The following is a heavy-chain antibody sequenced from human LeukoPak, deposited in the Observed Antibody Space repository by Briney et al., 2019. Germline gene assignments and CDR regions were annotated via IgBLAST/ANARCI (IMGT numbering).Heavy chain of an antibody. D-gene: IGHD3-22*01. CDR2: INSGGSST. CDR1: GFTFSSYW. V-gene: IGHV3-74*01. Sequence: GGSLRLSCAASGFTFSSYWMHWVRQAPGKGLVLVSRINSGGSSTSYADSVKGRFTISRDNAKNTLYLQMNSLRAEDTAVYYCARDGGRYGDSSGYSDWGQGTLVTVSS. J-gene: IGHJ4*02. CDR3: ARDGGRYGDSSGYSD.